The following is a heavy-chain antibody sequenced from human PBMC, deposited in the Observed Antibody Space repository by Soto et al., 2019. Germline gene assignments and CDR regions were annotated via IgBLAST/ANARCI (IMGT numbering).Heavy chain of an antibody. J-gene: IGHJ3*02. Sequence: GGSLRLSCAASEFTFSSYGMHWVRQAPGKGLEWLSVISYDGTNKYYTDSVKGRFTISRDNSKNTLYLQMNSLRGEDTAVYYCAKDRAFWSGTHDAFDIWGRGTMVTVSS. V-gene: IGHV3-30*18. CDR1: EFTFSSYG. D-gene: IGHD3-3*01. CDR2: ISYDGTNK. CDR3: AKDRAFWSGTHDAFDI.